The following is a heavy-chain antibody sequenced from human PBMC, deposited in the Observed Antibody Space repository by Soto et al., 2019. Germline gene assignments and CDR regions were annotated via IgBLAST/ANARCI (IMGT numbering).Heavy chain of an antibody. J-gene: IGHJ3*02. Sequence: GGSLRLSCAASEFTFSSYGMHWVRQAPGKGLEWLSVISYDGTNKYYTDSVKGRFTISRDNSKNTLYLQMNSLRGEDTAVYYCAKDRAFWSGTHDAFDIWGRGTMVTVSS. V-gene: IGHV3-30*18. CDR1: EFTFSSYG. D-gene: IGHD3-3*01. CDR2: ISYDGTNK. CDR3: AKDRAFWSGTHDAFDI.